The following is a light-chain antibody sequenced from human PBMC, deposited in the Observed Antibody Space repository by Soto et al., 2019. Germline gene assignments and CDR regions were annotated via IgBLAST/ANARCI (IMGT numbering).Light chain of an antibody. CDR1: QSIRNY. CDR2: AAS. CDR3: QQSYSTPWT. Sequence: DIPMTQSPSSLSASVGDRVTITCRASQSIRNYLNWFQQRPGKAPKLLIYAASSLQSGVPPRFSGSGSGTDFTLTISILQPEDFATYYCQQSYSTPWTFGQGTKVEIK. V-gene: IGKV1-39*01. J-gene: IGKJ1*01.